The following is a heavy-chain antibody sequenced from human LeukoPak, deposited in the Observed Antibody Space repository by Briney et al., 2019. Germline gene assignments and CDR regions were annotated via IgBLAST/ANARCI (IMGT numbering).Heavy chain of an antibody. D-gene: IGHD3-9*01. V-gene: IGHV4-59*12. CDR1: GGSISSYY. CDR3: ARGGILTGYFDY. J-gene: IGHJ4*02. Sequence: PSETLSLTCTVSGGSISSYYWSWIRQPPGKGLEWIGYIYYSGSTYYNPSLKSRVTISVDTSKNQFSLKLSSVTAADTAVYYCARGGILTGYFDYWGQGTLVTVSS. CDR2: IYYSGST.